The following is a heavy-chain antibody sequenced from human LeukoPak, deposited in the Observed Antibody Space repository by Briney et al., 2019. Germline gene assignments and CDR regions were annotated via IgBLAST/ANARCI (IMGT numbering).Heavy chain of an antibody. CDR3: ARSDGWSRGRFDY. J-gene: IGHJ4*02. Sequence: SETLSLTCTVSGGSISVYYWSWIRQPPGKGLEWIGYIYYNGSTNYNPSLKSRVTISVDTSKNQFSLKLSSVTAADTAVYYCARSDGWSRGRFDYWGQGTLVTVSS. CDR1: GGSISVYY. D-gene: IGHD6-19*01. CDR2: IYYNGST. V-gene: IGHV4-59*08.